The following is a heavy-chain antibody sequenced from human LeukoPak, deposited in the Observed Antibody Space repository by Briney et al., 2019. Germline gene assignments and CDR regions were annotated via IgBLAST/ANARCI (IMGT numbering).Heavy chain of an antibody. Sequence: GGSLRLSCAASGFTFSDYYMSWIRQAPGKGLEWVSNISSSGSTIYYADSVKGRFTISRDNAKNSLYLQMNSLRAEDTAVYYCARDQATTVTNFDYWGQGTLVTVSS. V-gene: IGHV3-11*04. CDR3: ARDQATTVTNFDY. J-gene: IGHJ4*02. D-gene: IGHD4-17*01. CDR2: ISSSGSTI. CDR1: GFTFSDYY.